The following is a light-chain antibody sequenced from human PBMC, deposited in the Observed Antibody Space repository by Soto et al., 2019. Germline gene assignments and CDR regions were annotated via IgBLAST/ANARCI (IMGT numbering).Light chain of an antibody. CDR1: QIITNTF. CDR2: RAS. J-gene: IGKJ1*01. V-gene: IGKV3-20*01. Sequence: EIVLPQSPGTLSLSPGETATLSCRTSQIITNTFLAWYQLKPGQTPRLLISRASSRAAGIPDRFSGSGSGTDFTLTISRLEPEDFAVYFCQQYGSPPPWTFGQGTKVEV. CDR3: QQYGSPPPWT.